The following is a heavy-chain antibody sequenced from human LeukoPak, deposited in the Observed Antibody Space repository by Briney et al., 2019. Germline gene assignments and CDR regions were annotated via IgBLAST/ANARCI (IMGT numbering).Heavy chain of an antibody. CDR3: ARELQIRTASDY. CDR2: INSDGSST. J-gene: IGHJ4*02. V-gene: IGHV3-74*01. CDR1: GFTFSSFG. Sequence: GGSLRLSCAASGFTFSSFGMNWVRQVPGKGLVWVSRINSDGSSTSYADSVKGRFTISRDNAKNTLYLQMNSLRAEDTAVYYCARELQIRTASDYWGQGTLVTVSS.